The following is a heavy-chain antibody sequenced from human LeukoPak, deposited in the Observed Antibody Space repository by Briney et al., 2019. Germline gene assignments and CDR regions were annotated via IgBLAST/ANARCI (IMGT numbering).Heavy chain of an antibody. Sequence: ASVKVSCKASGYTFISYGISWVRQAPGQGLEWMGWISGYNGNTNYAQNLQGRVTMTTDTSTSTAYMELSRLRSDDTAVYYCARELLREYYYGSGSYGAFDIWGQGTMVTVSS. J-gene: IGHJ3*02. V-gene: IGHV1-18*01. CDR1: GYTFISYG. D-gene: IGHD3-10*01. CDR3: ARELLREYYYGSGSYGAFDI. CDR2: ISGYNGNT.